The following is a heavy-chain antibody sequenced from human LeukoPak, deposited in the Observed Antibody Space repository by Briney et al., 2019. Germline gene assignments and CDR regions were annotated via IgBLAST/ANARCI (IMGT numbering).Heavy chain of an antibody. CDR1: GGSISTYY. J-gene: IGHJ4*02. CDR2: IYTSGST. V-gene: IGHV4-4*07. D-gene: IGHD5-18*01. CDR3: ARGDRGYSYEFYFDY. Sequence: SETLSLTCTVSGGSISTYYWNWIRQPAGKGLEWIGRIYTSGSTNCNPSLKSRVTMSVDTSKNQFSLKLNSVTAADTAVYYCARGDRGYSYEFYFDYWGQGTLVTVSS.